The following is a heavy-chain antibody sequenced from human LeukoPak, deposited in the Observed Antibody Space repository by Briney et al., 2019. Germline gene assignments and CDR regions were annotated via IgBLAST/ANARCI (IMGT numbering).Heavy chain of an antibody. CDR2: NFYHGSS. CDR3: ARLVMSGYYSNWLDP. J-gene: IGHJ5*02. D-gene: IGHD3-3*01. CDR1: GYSISSGYY. Sequence: PSETLSLTCAVSGYSISSGYYWGWIRQPPGKELVGIGSNFYHGSSYYNPSLKNRVTISVDTSNNQFSLKPCSLPAADAAVYYCARLVMSGYYSNWLDPRGQGTLVTVSS. V-gene: IGHV4-38-2*01.